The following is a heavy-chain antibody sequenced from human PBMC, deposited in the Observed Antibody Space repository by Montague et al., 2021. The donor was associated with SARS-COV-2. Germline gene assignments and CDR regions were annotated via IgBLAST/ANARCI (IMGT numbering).Heavy chain of an antibody. J-gene: IGHJ4*02. V-gene: IGHV4-31*03. D-gene: IGHD5-12*01. Sequence: TLSLTCTVSGGSISSGGHYWSWIRQPPGKGLEWIGYIYYSGSTYYNPSLKSRVTISVDTSKNQFSLKLSSVTAADTAVYYCARDCMVASGAPFAVDYWGQGTLVAVSS. CDR1: GGSISSGGHY. CDR3: ARDCMVASGAPFAVDY. CDR2: IYYSGST.